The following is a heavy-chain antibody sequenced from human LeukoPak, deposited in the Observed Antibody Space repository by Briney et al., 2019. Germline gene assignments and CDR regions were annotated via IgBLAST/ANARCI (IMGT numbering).Heavy chain of an antibody. CDR1: GFTFSSYA. J-gene: IGHJ4*02. CDR2: ISDTGATT. CDR3: AKDTSIGRYCTNGVCSPFDY. Sequence: GGSLRLSCAGSGFTFSSYAMSWVRQAPGKGLEWVSAISDTGATTYDADSVKGRFTISRDNSRSTLYLQMNSVRAEDTALYYCAKDTSIGRYCTNGVCSPFDYWGQGTLVTVSS. D-gene: IGHD2-8*01. V-gene: IGHV3-23*01.